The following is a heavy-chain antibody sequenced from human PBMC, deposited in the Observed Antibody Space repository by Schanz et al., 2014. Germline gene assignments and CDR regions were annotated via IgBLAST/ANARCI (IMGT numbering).Heavy chain of an antibody. CDR2: IKQHGNEK. J-gene: IGHJ4*01. CDR1: GFTFSSYG. CDR3: AREQIMAAAGLVDY. Sequence: VQLVESGGGVVQPGRSLRLSCAASGFTFSSYGMHWVRQAPGKGLEWVANIKQHGNEKYYVDSVKGRFTISRDNAKISLYLQMNSLRVEDTAVYYCAREQIMAAAGLVDYWGHGTLVTVSS. D-gene: IGHD6-13*01. V-gene: IGHV3-7*01.